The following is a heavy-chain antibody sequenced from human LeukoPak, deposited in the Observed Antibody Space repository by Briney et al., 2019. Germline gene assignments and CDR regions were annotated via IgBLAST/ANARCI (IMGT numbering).Heavy chain of an antibody. J-gene: IGHJ6*03. CDR3: TTPSTGPPNYQYSRAV. CDR2: IKSKTDGGTT. CDR1: GFTFSNAW. D-gene: IGHD5/OR15-5a*01. V-gene: IGHV3-15*01. Sequence: PGGSLRLSCAASGFTFSNAWMSWVRQAPGKWLEWVGRIKSKTDGGTTDYAAPVKGRFTISRDDSKNTLCLQRNSLKTQDTAVHYCTTPSTGPPNYQYSRAVWGKGPRVTVS.